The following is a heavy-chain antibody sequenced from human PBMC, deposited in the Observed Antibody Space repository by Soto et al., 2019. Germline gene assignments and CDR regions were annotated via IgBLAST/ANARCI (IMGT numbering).Heavy chain of an antibody. D-gene: IGHD1-7*01. CDR2: INAGNGNT. J-gene: IGHJ4*02. Sequence: ASVKVSCKASGYTFTGYYMHWVRQAPGQRLEWMGWINAGNGNTKYSQKFQGRVTITRDTSASTAYMELSSLRSEDTAVYYCARETPYWNYYFDYWGQGTLVTVSS. CDR1: GYTFTGYY. CDR3: ARETPYWNYYFDY. V-gene: IGHV1-3*01.